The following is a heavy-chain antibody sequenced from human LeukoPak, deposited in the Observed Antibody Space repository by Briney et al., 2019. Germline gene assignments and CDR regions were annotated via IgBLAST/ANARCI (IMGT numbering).Heavy chain of an antibody. Sequence: PSETLSLTCTVSGGSISSYYWSWIRQPPGKGLEWIGYIYYSGSTNYNPSLKSRVTISVDTSKNQFSLKLSSVTAADTAVYYCARDYRNNWFDPWGQRTLVTVSS. CDR3: ARDYRNNWFDP. V-gene: IGHV4-59*01. D-gene: IGHD4-17*01. CDR1: GGSISSYY. CDR2: IYYSGST. J-gene: IGHJ5*02.